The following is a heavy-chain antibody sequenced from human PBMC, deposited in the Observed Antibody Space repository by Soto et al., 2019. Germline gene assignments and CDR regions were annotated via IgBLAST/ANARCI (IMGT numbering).Heavy chain of an antibody. CDR2: IYYSGST. V-gene: IGHV4-39*01. J-gene: IGHJ4*02. CDR1: GGSISSSSYY. Sequence: KPSETLSLTCTVSGGSISSSSYYWGWIRQPPGKGLEWIGSIYYSGSTYYNPSLKSRVTISVDTSKNQFSLKLSSVTAADTAVYYCARGGIQLWSLDYWGQGTLVTVSS. D-gene: IGHD5-18*01. CDR3: ARGGIQLWSLDY.